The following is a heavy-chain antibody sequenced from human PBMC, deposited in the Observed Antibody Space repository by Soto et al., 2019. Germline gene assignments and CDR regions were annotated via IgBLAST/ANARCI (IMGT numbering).Heavy chain of an antibody. CDR3: AREISSSPATTPFDP. CDR2: IYSGGST. V-gene: IGHV3-66*01. D-gene: IGHD6-6*01. J-gene: IGHJ5*02. Sequence: PGGSLRLSCADSGLIVSSKYMSWVRQAPGKGLEWVSVIYSGGSTYYADSVKGRFTISRDNSKNTLYLQMNSLRAEDTAVYYCAREISSSPATTPFDPWGQGTLVTVSS. CDR1: GLIVSSKY.